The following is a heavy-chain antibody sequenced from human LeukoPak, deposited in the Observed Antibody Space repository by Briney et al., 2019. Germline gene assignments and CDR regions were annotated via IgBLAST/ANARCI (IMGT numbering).Heavy chain of an antibody. CDR2: INSDGSST. J-gene: IGHJ4*02. CDR3: VRDRGYYDSSGYYSFDN. CDR1: GFTFSSYW. D-gene: IGHD3-22*01. V-gene: IGHV3-74*01. Sequence: GGSLRLSCAASGFTFSSYWMHWVRQGPGKGLEWVSRINSDGSSTNYADSVKGRFTISRDNAKNTLYLQMNNLRDEDTAVYYCVRDRGYYDSSGYYSFDNWGQGTLVTVSS.